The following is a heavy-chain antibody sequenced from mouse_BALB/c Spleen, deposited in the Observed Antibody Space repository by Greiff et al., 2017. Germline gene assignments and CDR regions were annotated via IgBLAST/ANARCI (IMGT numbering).Heavy chain of an antibody. CDR3: ARRYGNYFDY. CDR2: IDPANGNT. D-gene: IGHD2-10*02. J-gene: IGHJ2*01. CDR1: GFNIKDTY. Sequence: EVQRVESGAELVKPGASVKLSCTASGFNIKDTYMHWVKQRPEQGLEWIGRIDPANGNTKYDPKFQGKATITADTSSNTAYLQLSSLTSEDTAVYYCARRYGNYFDYWGQGTTLTVSS. V-gene: IGHV14-3*02.